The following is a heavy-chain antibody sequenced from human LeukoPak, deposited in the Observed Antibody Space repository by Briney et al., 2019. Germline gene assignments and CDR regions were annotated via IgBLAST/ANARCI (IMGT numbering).Heavy chain of an antibody. CDR1: GFTFSSYA. CDR3: ARDSSSWRDAFDI. J-gene: IGHJ3*02. V-gene: IGHV3-48*03. Sequence: PGGSLRLSCAASGFTFSSYALNWVRQAPGKGLEWVSYISSSGSTIYYADSVKGRLTISRDNAKNSLYLQMNSLRAEDTAVYYCARDSSSWRDAFDIWGQGTMVTVSS. D-gene: IGHD6-13*01. CDR2: ISSSGSTI.